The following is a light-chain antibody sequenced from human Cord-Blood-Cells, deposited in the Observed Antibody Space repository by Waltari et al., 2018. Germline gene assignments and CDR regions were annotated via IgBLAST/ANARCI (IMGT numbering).Light chain of an antibody. CDR2: KAS. Sequence: DIQMTQSPSTLHASVGDRVTITCRASQSISSWLAWYQQKPGKAPKLLIYKASSLESGVPSRFSGSGSGTEFTLTISSLQPDDFATYYCQQYNSYSWTFGQGTKVEIK. CDR3: QQYNSYSWT. J-gene: IGKJ1*01. CDR1: QSISSW. V-gene: IGKV1-5*03.